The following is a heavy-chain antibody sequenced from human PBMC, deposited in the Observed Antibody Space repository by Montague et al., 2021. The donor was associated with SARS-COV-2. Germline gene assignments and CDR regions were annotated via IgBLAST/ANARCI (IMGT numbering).Heavy chain of an antibody. CDR3: ARSQLYYDLLTGFSESYYFDC. J-gene: IGHJ4*02. V-gene: IGHV4-39*01. CDR2: VPYSGST. D-gene: IGHD3-9*01. CDR1: GDSIGSSHTY. Sequence: SETLSLTCSVSGDSIGSSHTYWGWIRQPPGKGLEWIGCVPYSGSTYYNPSLQRRATTSVDTSKSQSSLKLNSVTAAGTAVYYCARSQLYYDLLTGFSESYYFDCWGQGTLATVSS.